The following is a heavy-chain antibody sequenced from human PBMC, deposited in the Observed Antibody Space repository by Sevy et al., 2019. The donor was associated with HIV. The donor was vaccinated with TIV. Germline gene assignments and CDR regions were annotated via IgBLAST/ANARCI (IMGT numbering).Heavy chain of an antibody. CDR2: ISYIGST. V-gene: IGHV4-61*01. J-gene: IGHJ4*02. CDR3: VRDRIAAAGGYFDY. D-gene: IGHD6-13*01. CDR1: GASVSYGNYY. Sequence: SETLSLTCTVSGASVSYGNYYWTWIRQPPGKGLEWIGYISYIGSTNYNPSLKSRDTISIDTAMNQLSLRLNSVTATDTAVYYCVRDRIAAAGGYFDYWGQGALVTVSS.